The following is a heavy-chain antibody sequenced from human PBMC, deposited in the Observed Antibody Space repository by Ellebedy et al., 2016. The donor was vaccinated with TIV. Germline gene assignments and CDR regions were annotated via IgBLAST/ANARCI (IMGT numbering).Heavy chain of an antibody. CDR3: ARARGQYLYGSGRYFTN. V-gene: IGHV4-34*01. Sequence: SQTLSLTCVVKGGSFNGYFWSWIRQSPGKGLEWLGEINPSGTANYNPSLKSRVTMSVDTPEKQFSLRLTSVTAADTAVYYCARARGQYLYGSGRYFTNWGQGEVVTVSS. CDR1: GGSFNGYF. CDR2: INPSGTA. J-gene: IGHJ4*02. D-gene: IGHD3-10*01.